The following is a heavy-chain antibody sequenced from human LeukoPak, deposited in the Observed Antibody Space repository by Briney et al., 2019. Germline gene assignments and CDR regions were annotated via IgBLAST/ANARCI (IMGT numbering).Heavy chain of an antibody. CDR1: GDTFSSYA. V-gene: IGHV1-69*04. CDR2: IIPILVA. D-gene: IGHD1-14*01. Sequence: SVKVSCKASGDTFSSYAISWVRQAPGQGLGWMGRIIPILVANYAQKLQGRVTITADKSTRTAYMELSSLRSEDTAVYCARSPDQGAFDIWGQGTMVTVSS. CDR3: ARSPDQGAFDI. J-gene: IGHJ3*02.